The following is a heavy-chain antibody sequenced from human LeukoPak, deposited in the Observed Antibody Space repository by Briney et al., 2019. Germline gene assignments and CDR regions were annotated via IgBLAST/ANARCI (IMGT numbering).Heavy chain of an antibody. Sequence: GRSLKLSCATSGFTFSDYGMHWVRQAPGKGLEWVAVIWSDGSNKYYADSVKGRFTISRDNSKNTLYLQMNSLRDEDTAFYYCASASGPFDYWGQGTLVTVSS. V-gene: IGHV3-33*01. CDR1: GFTFSDYG. CDR3: ASASGPFDY. D-gene: IGHD3-10*01. CDR2: IWSDGSNK. J-gene: IGHJ4*02.